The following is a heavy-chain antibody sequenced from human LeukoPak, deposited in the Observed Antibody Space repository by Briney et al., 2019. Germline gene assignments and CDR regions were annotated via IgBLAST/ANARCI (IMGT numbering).Heavy chain of an antibody. D-gene: IGHD3-10*01. CDR3: AKVAPGGPRVGWFDP. CDR1: GFTFNSYA. Sequence: GGSLRLSCAASGFTFNSYAMSWVRQAPGKGLEWVSAISGSGGSTYYADSVKGRFTISRDNSKNTLYPQMNSLTAEDTAVYYCAKVAPGGPRVGWFDPWGQGTLVTVSS. J-gene: IGHJ5*02. V-gene: IGHV3-23*01. CDR2: ISGSGGST.